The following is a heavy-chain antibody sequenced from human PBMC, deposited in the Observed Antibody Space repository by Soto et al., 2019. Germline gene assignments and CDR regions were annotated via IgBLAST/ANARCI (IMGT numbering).Heavy chain of an antibody. Sequence: QVQLVESGGGVVQSGRSLRLSCVASGFSFSTHGMHWVRQAPGKGLEWVAVVDTATEYYTGSVKGRFTISRDNSKNTLYLQMNSLRVEDTAVYYCAGEDFSTAYGCFDYWGQGTLVTVSS. CDR1: GFSFSTHG. D-gene: IGHD3-9*01. J-gene: IGHJ4*02. CDR3: AGEDFSTAYGCFDY. CDR2: VDTATE. V-gene: IGHV3-33*01.